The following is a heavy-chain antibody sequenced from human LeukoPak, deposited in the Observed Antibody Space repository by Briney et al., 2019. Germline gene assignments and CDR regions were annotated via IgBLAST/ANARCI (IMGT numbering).Heavy chain of an antibody. J-gene: IGHJ4*02. CDR3: ARHRRYYYGSGSDFDY. D-gene: IGHD3-10*01. Sequence: SETLSLTCAVYGGSFSGYYWSWIRQPPGKGLEWIGEINHSGSTNYNPSLKSRVTISVDTSKNQFSLKLSSVTAADTAVYYCARHRRYYYGSGSDFDYWGQGALVTVSS. CDR1: GGSFSGYY. CDR2: INHSGST. V-gene: IGHV4-34*01.